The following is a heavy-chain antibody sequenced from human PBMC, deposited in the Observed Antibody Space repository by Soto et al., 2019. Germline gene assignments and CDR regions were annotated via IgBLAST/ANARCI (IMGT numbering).Heavy chain of an antibody. D-gene: IGHD6-13*01. CDR3: ARGGPAAGFDY. CDR1: GYTFTSYD. Sequence: QVQLVQSGAEEKKTGASVKVSCKASGYTFTSYDINWVRQATGQGLEWMGWMNANSGSAGYAQNFLGRVTLTRDTSMSTAYMELSGLRSEDTAMYYCARGGPAAGFDYWGQGTLVTVSS. CDR2: MNANSGSA. V-gene: IGHV1-8*01. J-gene: IGHJ4*02.